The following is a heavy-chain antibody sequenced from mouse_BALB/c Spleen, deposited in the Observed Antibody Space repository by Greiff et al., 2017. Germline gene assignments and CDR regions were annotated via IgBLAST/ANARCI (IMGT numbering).Heavy chain of an antibody. D-gene: IGHD1-1*01. CDR2: ISTYYGDA. Sequence: QVQLKQSGAELVRPGVSVKISCKGSGYTFTDYAMHWVKQSHAKSLEWIGVISTYYGDASYNQKFKGKATMTVDKSSSTAYMELARLTSEDSAIYYCARYGGLYGSSYYFDYGGQGTTLTVSS. V-gene: IGHV1S137*01. CDR3: ARYGGLYGSSYYFDY. J-gene: IGHJ2*01. CDR1: GYTFTDYA.